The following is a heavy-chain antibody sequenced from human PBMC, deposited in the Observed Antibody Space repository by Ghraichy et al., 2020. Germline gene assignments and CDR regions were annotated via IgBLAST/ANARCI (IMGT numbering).Heavy chain of an antibody. J-gene: IGHJ6*02. CDR3: AKNRGGYCSGGSCYPRYYYYGMDV. CDR1: GFTFSSYG. D-gene: IGHD2-15*01. CDR2: ISYDGSNK. Sequence: GGSLRLSCAASGFTFSSYGMHWVRQAPGKGLEWVAVISYDGSNKYYADSVKGRFTISRDNSKNTLYLQMNSLRAEDTAVYYCAKNRGGYCSGGSCYPRYYYYGMDVWGQGTTVTVSS. V-gene: IGHV3-30*18.